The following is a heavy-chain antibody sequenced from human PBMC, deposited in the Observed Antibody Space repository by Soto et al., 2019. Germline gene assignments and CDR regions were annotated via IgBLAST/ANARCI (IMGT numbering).Heavy chain of an antibody. CDR3: ARRVTYYDILTGYYDYYYYYGMDV. CDR2: INHSGST. J-gene: IGHJ6*02. D-gene: IGHD3-9*01. CDR1: GWSFSGYY. V-gene: IGHV4-34*01. Sequence: PSETLSLTCAVYGWSFSGYYWSGIRQPPGKGLEWIGEINHSGSTNYNPSLKSRVTISVDTSKNQFSLKLSSVTAADTAVYYCARRVTYYDILTGYYDYYYYYGMDVWGQGTTVTVSS.